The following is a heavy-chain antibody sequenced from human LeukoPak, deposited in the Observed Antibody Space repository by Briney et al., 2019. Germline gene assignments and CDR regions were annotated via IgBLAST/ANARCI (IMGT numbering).Heavy chain of an antibody. J-gene: IGHJ4*02. CDR2: IYYSGST. Sequence: PSETLSLTCTVSGGSISSYYWSWIRQPPGKGLEWIGYIYYSGSTNYNPSLKSRVTISVDTSKNQFSLKLSSVTAADTAVYYCAKEGRYCSGGSCYSGYYFDYWGQGTLVTVSS. D-gene: IGHD2-15*01. CDR1: GGSISSYY. CDR3: AKEGRYCSGGSCYSGYYFDY. V-gene: IGHV4-59*01.